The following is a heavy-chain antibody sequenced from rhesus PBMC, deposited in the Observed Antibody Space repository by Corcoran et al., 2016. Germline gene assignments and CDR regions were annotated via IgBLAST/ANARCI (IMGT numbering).Heavy chain of an antibody. CDR2: IRNGGGST. J-gene: IGHJ4*01. D-gene: IGHD4-23*01. CDR1: GFTFSSYG. Sequence: VQLVESGGGLVQPGGSLRLSCAASGFTFSSYGMGWVRQSHGKGLEWVSYIRNGGGSTYYADSVKGRFTIARDNSKNTLSLQMNSLRAEDTAVYYCAKDPNTVTTVDYWGQGVLVTVSS. CDR3: AKDPNTVTTVDY. V-gene: IGHV3S5*01.